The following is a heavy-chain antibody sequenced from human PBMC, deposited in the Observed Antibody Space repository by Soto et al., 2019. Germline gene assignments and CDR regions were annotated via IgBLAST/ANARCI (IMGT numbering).Heavy chain of an antibody. CDR3: ARQEYGDYVFLDY. V-gene: IGHV4-31*03. J-gene: IGHJ4*02. CDR2: IYYTGST. CDR1: GVSISNDVYY. Sequence: SETLSLTCTVSGVSISNDVYYWTWIRQYPGKGLEWVGYIYYTGSTYYNPSLTSRVMMSVDTSKNQFSLQLSSVTAADTAVYYCARQEYGDYVFLDYWGQGTLVTLSS. D-gene: IGHD4-17*01.